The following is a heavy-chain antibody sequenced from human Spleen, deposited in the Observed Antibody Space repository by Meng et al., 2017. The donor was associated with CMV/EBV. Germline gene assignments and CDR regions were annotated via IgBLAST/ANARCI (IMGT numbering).Heavy chain of an antibody. D-gene: IGHD2-8*02. Sequence: GESLKISCAASGLTFSSYAMSWVRQAPGKGLEWVSLIYSGGTTTYYADSVKGRFTISRDNSKNTLYLQMNSLRVEDTAVYYCARALSWGSIDYWGQGALVTVSS. CDR3: ARALSWGSIDY. CDR2: IYSGGTTT. J-gene: IGHJ4*02. CDR1: GLTFSSYA. V-gene: IGHV3-23*03.